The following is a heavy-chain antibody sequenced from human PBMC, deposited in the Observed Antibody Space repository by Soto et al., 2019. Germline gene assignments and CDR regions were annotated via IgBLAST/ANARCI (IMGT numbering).Heavy chain of an antibody. CDR3: ARGRGRRVGVVVAAGTGHYYYGMDV. CDR2: INHSGST. D-gene: IGHD2-15*01. Sequence: PSETLSLTCAVYGGSFRGYYWSWIRQPPGKGLEWIGEINHSGSTNYNPSLKSRVTISVDTSKNQFSLKLSSVTAADTAVYYCARGRGRRVGVVVAAGTGHYYYGMDVWGQGTTVTVSS. CDR1: GGSFRGYY. V-gene: IGHV4-34*01. J-gene: IGHJ6*02.